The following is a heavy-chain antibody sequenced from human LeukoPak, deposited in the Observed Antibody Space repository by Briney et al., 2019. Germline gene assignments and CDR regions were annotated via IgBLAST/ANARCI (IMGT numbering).Heavy chain of an antibody. CDR1: GGSISSYY. CDR2: IYHHGST. J-gene: IGHJ6*02. V-gene: IGHV4-59*01. Sequence: SETLSLTCTVSGGSISSYYWIWIRQPPGKGLEWIGDIYHHGSTNFNPSLRSRVTMSVDTPENQFSLNLSSMTAADTAVYYCARAHYSTGRYDYGLDVWGPGTTVSVSS. CDR3: ARAHYSTGRYDYGLDV. D-gene: IGHD6-19*01.